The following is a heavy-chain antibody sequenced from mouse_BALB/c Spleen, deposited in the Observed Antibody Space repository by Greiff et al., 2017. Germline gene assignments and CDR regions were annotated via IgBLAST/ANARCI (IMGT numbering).Heavy chain of an antibody. D-gene: IGHD2-4*01. CDR3: TRGLRRRGYYAMDY. CDR2: INPSNGGT. Sequence: QVQLKESGAELVKPGASVKLSCKASGYTFTSYYMYWVKQRPGQGLEWIGEINPSNGGTNFNEKFKSKATLTVDKSSSTAYMQLSSLTSEDSAVYYCTRGLRRRGYYAMDYWGQGTSVTVSS. V-gene: IGHV1S81*02. J-gene: IGHJ4*01. CDR1: GYTFTSYY.